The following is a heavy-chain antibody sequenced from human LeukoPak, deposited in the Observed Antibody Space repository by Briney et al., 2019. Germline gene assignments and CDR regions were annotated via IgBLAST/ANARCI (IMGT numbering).Heavy chain of an antibody. V-gene: IGHV1-69*01. Sequence: SVKVSCKASGCTFSSYAISWVRQAPGQGLEWMGWIIPIFGTANYAQKFQGRVTITADESTSTAYMELSSLRSEDTAVYYCARVSATILGYGDYGPTGDYWGQGTLVTVSS. CDR2: IIPIFGTA. D-gene: IGHD4-17*01. J-gene: IGHJ4*02. CDR1: GCTFSSYA. CDR3: ARVSATILGYGDYGPTGDY.